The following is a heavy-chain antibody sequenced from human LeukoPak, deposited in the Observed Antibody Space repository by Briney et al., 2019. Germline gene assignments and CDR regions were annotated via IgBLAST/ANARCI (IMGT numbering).Heavy chain of an antibody. D-gene: IGHD4-17*01. CDR1: GGSISSGGYY. CDR2: IYYSGST. Sequence: PSETLSLTCTVSGGSISSGGYYWSWIRQHPGKGLEWIGYIYYSGSTYYNPSLKSRVTISVDTSKNQFSLKLSSVAAADTAVYYCARATVTNSGFVDYWGQGTLVTVSS. CDR3: ARATVTNSGFVDY. V-gene: IGHV4-31*03. J-gene: IGHJ4*02.